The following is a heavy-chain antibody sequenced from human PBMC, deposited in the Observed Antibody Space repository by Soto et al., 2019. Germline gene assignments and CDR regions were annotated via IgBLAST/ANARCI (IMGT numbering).Heavy chain of an antibody. CDR1: GFTFSSYA. D-gene: IGHD3-22*01. J-gene: IGHJ4*02. CDR2: ISYDGSNK. CDR3: ANEITYYYDSSAGTFDY. Sequence: GGSLRLSCAASGFTFSSYAMHWVRQAPGKGLEWVAVISYDGSNKYYADSVKGRFTISRDNSKNTLYLQMNSLRAEDTAVYYCANEITYYYDSSAGTFDYWGQGTLVTVSS. V-gene: IGHV3-30*18.